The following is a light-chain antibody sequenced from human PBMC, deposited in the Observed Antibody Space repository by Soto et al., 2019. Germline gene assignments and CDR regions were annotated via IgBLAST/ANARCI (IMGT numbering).Light chain of an antibody. J-gene: IGKJ1*01. Sequence: EIWLTQFPGTLSLSPGERATLSCTASQSFNSNYLAWYQQKPGQAPRLLIYGTSSRAAGIPDRFTGSGSGTDFTLTISRLEPEDFAVYYCQRDDNSSWTFGPGTKVDIK. CDR2: GTS. CDR1: QSFNSNY. V-gene: IGKV3-20*01. CDR3: QRDDNSSWT.